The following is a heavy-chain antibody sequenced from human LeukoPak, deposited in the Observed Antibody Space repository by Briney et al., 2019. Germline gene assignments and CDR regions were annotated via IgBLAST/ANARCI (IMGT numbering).Heavy chain of an antibody. V-gene: IGHV4-38-2*02. CDR1: GYSISTGYY. CDR3: ARGCRGYYYYMDV. Sequence: SETLSLTCTVSGYSISTGYYWDWIRQPPGKGLEWIGTFYHGGSTYYNPSLKSRVTISVDTSKNQFSLNLTSVTAADTAVYYCARGCRGYYYYMDVWGKGTTVTVSS. CDR2: FYHGGST. J-gene: IGHJ6*03. D-gene: IGHD2-15*01.